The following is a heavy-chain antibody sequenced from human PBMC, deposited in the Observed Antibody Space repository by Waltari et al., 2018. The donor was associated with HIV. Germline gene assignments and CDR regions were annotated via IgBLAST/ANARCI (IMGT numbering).Heavy chain of an antibody. CDR1: GFPFSCYT. CDR3: ARGIGSTSCYYDY. Sequence: EVQLVESGGGLVKPGGSLSLSCAASGFPFSCYTMNWVRPAPGKGLEWVSSISSTSSYIYYADSVKGRFTISRDNAKNSLYLQMNSLRAEDTAVYYCARGIGSTSCYYDYWGQGTLVTVSS. V-gene: IGHV3-21*01. J-gene: IGHJ4*02. CDR2: ISSTSSYI. D-gene: IGHD2-2*01.